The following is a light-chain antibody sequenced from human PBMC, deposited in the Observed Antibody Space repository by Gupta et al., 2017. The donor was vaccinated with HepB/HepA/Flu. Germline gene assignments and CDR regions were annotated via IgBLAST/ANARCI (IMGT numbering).Light chain of an antibody. CDR1: SSDVGGYNS. J-gene: IGLJ3*02. CDR2: DVT. V-gene: IGLV2-14*03. CDR3: SSFTRSTSTLVL. Sequence: QSALTQPASVSGSPGQSITSSCTATSSDVGGYNSVSWYQQYPGKAPKLLIYDVTARPSGISTRFSASKSGNTASLTISGLQTEDEADYFCSSFTRSTSTLVLFGGGTKVTVL.